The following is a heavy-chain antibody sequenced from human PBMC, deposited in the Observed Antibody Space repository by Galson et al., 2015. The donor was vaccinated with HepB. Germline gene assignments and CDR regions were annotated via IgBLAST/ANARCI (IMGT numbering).Heavy chain of an antibody. CDR2: ISYDGSNK. V-gene: IGHV3-30*18. D-gene: IGHD3-10*01. CDR3: AKSLGQGAKGGWYFDL. Sequence: SLRLSCAASGFTFSSYGMHWVRQAPGKGLEWVAVISYDGSNKYYADSVKGRFTISRDNSKNTLYLQMNSLRAEDTAVYYCAKSLGQGAKGGWYFDLWGRGTLSLSPQ. J-gene: IGHJ2*01. CDR1: GFTFSSYG.